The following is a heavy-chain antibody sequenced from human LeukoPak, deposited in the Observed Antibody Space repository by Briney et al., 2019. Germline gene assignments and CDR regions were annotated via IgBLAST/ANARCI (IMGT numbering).Heavy chain of an antibody. J-gene: IGHJ4*02. D-gene: IGHD3-10*02. Sequence: GSLRLSCAASGFTFSSYEMNWVRQAPGKGLEWVSYISSSGSTIHYADSVKGRFTISRDNAKNSLYLQMNSLRAEDTAVYYCAELGITMIGGVWGQGTLVTVSS. V-gene: IGHV3-48*03. CDR2: ISSSGSTI. CDR1: GFTFSSYE. CDR3: AELGITMIGGV.